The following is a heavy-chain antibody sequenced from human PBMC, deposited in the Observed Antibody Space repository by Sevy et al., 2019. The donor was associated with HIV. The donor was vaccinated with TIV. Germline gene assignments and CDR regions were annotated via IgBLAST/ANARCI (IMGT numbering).Heavy chain of an antibody. CDR1: GFTFTNFW. J-gene: IGHJ4*02. D-gene: IGHD6-19*01. CDR2: VNNDGSAQ. V-gene: IGHV3-7*01. CDR3: ARNSGN. Sequence: GGSLRLSCAASGFTFTNFWMSWVRQAPGKGLEWVANVNNDGSAQKYADSVKGRFIISRDNAKNSLYLPMNSLRTEDTAVYYCARNSGNWGQGTLVTVSS.